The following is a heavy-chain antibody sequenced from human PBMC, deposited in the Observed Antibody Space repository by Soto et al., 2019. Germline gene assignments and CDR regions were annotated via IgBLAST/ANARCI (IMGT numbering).Heavy chain of an antibody. D-gene: IGHD3-10*01. CDR1: GYTFTSYG. CDR2: ISPYNGHT. V-gene: IGHV1-18*04. CDR3: ERVPLSGDWCYYYHAIDV. Sequence: ASGKVSCKASGYTFTSYGISWVREAPGQGLEWMGWISPYNGHTKYAQKLQGRVTLTTDTSTNTTYMELRSLRSNDTAVYFCERVPLSGDWCYYYHAIDVWGQG. J-gene: IGHJ6*01.